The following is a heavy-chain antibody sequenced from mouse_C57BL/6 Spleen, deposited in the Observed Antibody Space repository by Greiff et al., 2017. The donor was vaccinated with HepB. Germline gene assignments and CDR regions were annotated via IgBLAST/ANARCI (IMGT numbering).Heavy chain of an antibody. CDR3: ARSNWVYAMDY. V-gene: IGHV1-82*01. CDR2: IYPGDGDT. CDR1: GYAFSSSW. Sequence: VQLQQSGPELVKPGASVKISCKASGYAFSSSWMNWVKQRPGKGLEWIGRIYPGDGDTNYNRKFKGKATLTADKSSSTAYMQLSSLTSEDSAVYFCARSNWVYAMDYWGQGTSVTVSS. D-gene: IGHD4-1*01. J-gene: IGHJ4*01.